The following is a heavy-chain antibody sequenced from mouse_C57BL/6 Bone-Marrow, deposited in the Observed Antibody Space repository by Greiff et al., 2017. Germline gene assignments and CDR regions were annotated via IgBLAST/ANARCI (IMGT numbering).Heavy chain of an antibody. J-gene: IGHJ2*01. V-gene: IGHV5-9*01. Sequence: EVQRVESGGGLVKPGGSLKLSCAASGFTFSSYTMSWVRQTPEKRLEWVATISGGGGNTYYPDSVKGRFTISRDNAKNTLYLQMSRLRSEDTALYYCARYDYFDYWGQGTTLTVS. D-gene: IGHD2-10*02. CDR2: ISGGGGNT. CDR1: GFTFSSYT. CDR3: ARYDYFDY.